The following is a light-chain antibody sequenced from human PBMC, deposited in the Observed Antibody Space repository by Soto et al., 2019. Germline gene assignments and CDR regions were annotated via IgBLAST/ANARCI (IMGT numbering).Light chain of an antibody. V-gene: IGKV1-39*01. CDR2: TAS. CDR1: ERISDY. J-gene: IGKJ1*01. CDR3: QQTNTAPWT. Sequence: DIQMTQSPSSLSASVVDRVTISCRASERISDYLAWYQQKPGKAPKLLINTASSLRSGVPSRFSGSGSGTDFTLTIDSLQPEDFATYFCQQTNTAPWTFGQGTKVDIK.